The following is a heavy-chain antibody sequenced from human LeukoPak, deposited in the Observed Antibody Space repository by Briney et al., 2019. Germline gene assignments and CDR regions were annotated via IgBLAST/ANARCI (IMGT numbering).Heavy chain of an antibody. Sequence: ASVKVSCKASGGTFSSYAISWVRQATGQGLEWMGWMNPNSGNTGYAQKFQGRVTITRNTSISTAYMELSSLRSEDTAVYYCARVRGRYYDSSGADYWGQGTLVTVSS. CDR3: ARVRGRYYDSSGADY. V-gene: IGHV1-8*03. D-gene: IGHD3-22*01. J-gene: IGHJ4*02. CDR1: GGTFSSYA. CDR2: MNPNSGNT.